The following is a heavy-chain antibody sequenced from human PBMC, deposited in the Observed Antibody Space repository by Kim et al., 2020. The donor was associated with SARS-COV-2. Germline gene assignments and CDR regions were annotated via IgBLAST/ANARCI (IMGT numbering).Heavy chain of an antibody. J-gene: IGHJ4*02. V-gene: IGHV1-2*02. Sequence: GTNYAQKFQGRVTMTRYTYISTAYMELSRLRSDDTAVYYCARGRSNYDYWGQGTLVTVSS. CDR3: ARGRSNYDY. CDR2: GT. D-gene: IGHD4-4*01.